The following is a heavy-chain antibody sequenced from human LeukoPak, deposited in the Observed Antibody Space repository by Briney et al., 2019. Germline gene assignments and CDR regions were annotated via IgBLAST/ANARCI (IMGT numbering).Heavy chain of an antibody. V-gene: IGHV4-59*08. CDR2: ITDSGTT. Sequence: SETLSLTCNVAGGSISSHYWSWTRQSPGKGLEWIGYITDSGTTKFNPSLKSRVTISGDTSKNQFSLRLSSVTAADTAVYYCARASYSYDINGWVPFDYWGQGTLVTVSS. CDR1: GGSISSHY. J-gene: IGHJ4*02. D-gene: IGHD3-22*01. CDR3: ARASYSYDINGWVPFDY.